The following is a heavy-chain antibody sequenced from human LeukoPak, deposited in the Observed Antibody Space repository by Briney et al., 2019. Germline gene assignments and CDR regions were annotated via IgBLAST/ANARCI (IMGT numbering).Heavy chain of an antibody. CDR1: GYTFTSYA. CDR3: ARAHGSGSYYPSFDY. J-gene: IGHJ4*02. V-gene: IGHV1-3*01. CDR2: INAGNGNT. D-gene: IGHD3-10*01. Sequence: ASVKVSCKASGYTFTSYAMHWVRQAPGQRLEWMGWINAGNGNTKYSQKFQGRVTITRDTSASTAYMELSSLKSEDTAVYYCARAHGSGSYYPSFDYWGQGTLVTVSS.